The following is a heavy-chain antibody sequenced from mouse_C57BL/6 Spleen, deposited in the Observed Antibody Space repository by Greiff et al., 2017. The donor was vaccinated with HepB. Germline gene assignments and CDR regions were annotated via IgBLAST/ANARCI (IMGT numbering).Heavy chain of an antibody. CDR1: GYAFSSSW. D-gene: IGHD1-1*01. V-gene: IGHV1-82*01. CDR3: ARRGITNYYAMDY. Sequence: VQLQQSGPELVKPGASVKISCKASGYAFSSSWMNWVKQRPGKGLEWIGRIYPGDGDTNYNGKFKGKATLTADKSSSTAYMQLSSLTSEDSAVYFCARRGITNYYAMDYWGQGTSATVSS. J-gene: IGHJ4*01. CDR2: IYPGDGDT.